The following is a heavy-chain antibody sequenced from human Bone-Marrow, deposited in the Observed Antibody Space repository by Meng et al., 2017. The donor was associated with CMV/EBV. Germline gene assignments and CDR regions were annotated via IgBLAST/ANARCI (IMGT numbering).Heavy chain of an antibody. J-gene: IGHJ5*02. CDR3: ARVLGGCSFSSCSVDP. V-gene: IGHV4-4*02. Sequence: SETLSLTCTVSGASISTNNWWTWVRQTVGKGLEWIGEVHNSGTTSYNPSLQSRVTISLGRSRNQFFLNLNSVTAADTGVYYCARVLGGCSFSSCSVDPWGQGTLVTVSS. CDR2: VHNSGTT. D-gene: IGHD2-15*01. CDR1: GASISTNNW.